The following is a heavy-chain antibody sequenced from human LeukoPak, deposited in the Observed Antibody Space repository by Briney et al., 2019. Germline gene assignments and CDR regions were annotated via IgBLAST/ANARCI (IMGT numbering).Heavy chain of an antibody. V-gene: IGHV1-24*01. CDR2: FDPEDGET. CDR1: GGTFSSYA. CDR3: ATDRGYYYYGMDV. Sequence: ASVKVSCKASGGTFSSYAISWVRQAPGKGLEWMGGFDPEDGETIYAQKFQGRVTMTEDTSTDTAYMELSSLRSEDTAVYYCATDRGYYYYGMDVWGQGTTVTVSS. J-gene: IGHJ6*02.